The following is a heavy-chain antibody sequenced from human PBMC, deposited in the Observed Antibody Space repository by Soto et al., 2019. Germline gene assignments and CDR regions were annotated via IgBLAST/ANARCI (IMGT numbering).Heavy chain of an antibody. V-gene: IGHV4-30-4*01. D-gene: IGHD4-17*01. Sequence: QVQLQESGPGLVKPSQTLSLTCTVSGGSINSGDYYWSWIRQPPGKGLEWIGYIYYSGSTYYNPPRRSRVTMSIDTSKNHFFLNLRSVTAADTAVYYCARIGLTTALLWGQGTLVTVSS. J-gene: IGHJ4*02. CDR1: GGSINSGDYY. CDR2: IYYSGST. CDR3: ARIGLTTALL.